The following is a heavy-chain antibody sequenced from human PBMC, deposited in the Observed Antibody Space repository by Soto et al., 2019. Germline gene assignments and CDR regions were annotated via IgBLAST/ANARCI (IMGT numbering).Heavy chain of an antibody. Sequence: PGGSLRLSCAASGFTFSSHNMNWVRQAPGKGLEWVSWISSSSNYIYYSDLVKGRFTTSRDNAKDSLYLQMNSLRVEDTAVYYCARYIWFGELLSYGMDVWGQGTTVTVSS. V-gene: IGHV3-21*01. J-gene: IGHJ6*02. CDR1: GFTFSSHN. D-gene: IGHD3-10*01. CDR3: ARYIWFGELLSYGMDV. CDR2: ISSSSNYI.